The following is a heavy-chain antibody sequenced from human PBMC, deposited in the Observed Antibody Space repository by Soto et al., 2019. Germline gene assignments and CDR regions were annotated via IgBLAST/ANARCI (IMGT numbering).Heavy chain of an antibody. J-gene: IGHJ4*02. CDR1: GFTVSSNY. CDR2: IYSGGST. CDR3: ARDEGRGDFGVVSGFDY. Sequence: GGSLRLSCAASGFTVSSNYMSWVRQAPGKGLEWVSVIYSGGSTYYADSVKGRFTISRDNSKNTLYLQMNSLRAEDTAVYYCARDEGRGDFGVVSGFDYWGQGTLVTVSS. V-gene: IGHV3-66*01. D-gene: IGHD3-3*01.